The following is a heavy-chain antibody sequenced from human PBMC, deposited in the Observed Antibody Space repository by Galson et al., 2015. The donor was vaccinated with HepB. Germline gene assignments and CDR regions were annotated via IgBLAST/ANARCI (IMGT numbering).Heavy chain of an antibody. CDR1: GFTFSSYW. CDR3: SSEYCSSSSCTNY. D-gene: IGHD2-2*01. CDR2: IKQDGSEK. V-gene: IGHV3-7*01. J-gene: IGHJ4*02. Sequence: SLRLSCAASGFTFSSYWMSWVRQAPGKGLEWVANIKQDGSEKYYVDSVKGRFTISRDNAKNSLYLQMNSLRAEGTAVYYCSSEYCSSSSCTNYWGQGTLVTVSS.